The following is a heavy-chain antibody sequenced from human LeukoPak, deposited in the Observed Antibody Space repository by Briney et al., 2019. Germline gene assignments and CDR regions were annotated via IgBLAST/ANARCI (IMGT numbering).Heavy chain of an antibody. V-gene: IGHV3-23*01. CDR2: MCGSAGCT. J-gene: IGHJ5*02. Sequence: GGSLRLSCAASGFTFNIYAMSWVRLAPGKGLQWVASMCGSAGCTFYADSVKGRFTISRDNSKNTLFLQMDSLRAEDTAIYYCARDRPNYHEDNGHYYQRDGDHWGQGTLVTVS. CDR1: GFTFNIYA. CDR3: ARDRPNYHEDNGHYYQRDGDH. D-gene: IGHD3-10*01.